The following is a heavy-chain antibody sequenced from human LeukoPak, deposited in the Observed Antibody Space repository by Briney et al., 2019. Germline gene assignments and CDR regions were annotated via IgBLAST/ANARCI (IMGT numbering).Heavy chain of an antibody. V-gene: IGHV1-2*02. CDR2: INPNSGGT. CDR3: ARDFPYYYDRVEAFDI. CDR1: GYTFTGHY. Sequence: ASVKVSCKASGYTFTGHYMHWVRQAPGQGLEWMGWINPNSGGTNYAQKFQGRVTMTRDTSISTAYMELSRLRSDDTAVYYCARDFPYYYDRVEAFDIWGQGTMVTVSS. D-gene: IGHD3-22*01. J-gene: IGHJ3*02.